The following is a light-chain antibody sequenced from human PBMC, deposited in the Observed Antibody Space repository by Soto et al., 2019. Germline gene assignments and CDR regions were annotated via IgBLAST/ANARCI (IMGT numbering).Light chain of an antibody. Sequence: NVLTQSPGTLSFSPGEGATLSCRAGQTVSGNYVAWYQQKPGQTPRLLIYGASIRATGIPDRFSGSGSGTDFTLTISRLEPEDFAVYHCQQYGDSPLTFGGGTKVDIK. CDR3: QQYGDSPLT. V-gene: IGKV3-20*01. J-gene: IGKJ4*01. CDR2: GAS. CDR1: QTVSGNY.